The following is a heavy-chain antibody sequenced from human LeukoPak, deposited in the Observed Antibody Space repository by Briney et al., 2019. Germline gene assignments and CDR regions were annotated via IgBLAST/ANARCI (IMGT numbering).Heavy chain of an antibody. CDR3: ARARMTTVVSYYYYGMDV. J-gene: IGHJ6*02. Sequence: SETLSLTCTVSGGSISSGDYYWSWIRQPPGKGLEWIGYIYYSGSTYYNPSLKSRVTISVDTSKNQFSLKLSSVTAADTAVYYCARARMTTVVSYYYYGMDVWGQGTTVTVSS. V-gene: IGHV4-30-4*01. CDR1: GGSISSGDYY. D-gene: IGHD4-23*01. CDR2: IYYSGST.